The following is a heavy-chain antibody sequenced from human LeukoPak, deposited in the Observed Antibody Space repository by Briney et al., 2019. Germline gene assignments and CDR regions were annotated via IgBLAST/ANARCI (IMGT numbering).Heavy chain of an antibody. CDR1: GFTFDDYG. V-gene: IGHV3-20*04. CDR2: INWNGGST. Sequence: GGSLRLSCAASGFTFDDYGMSWVRQAPGKGLEWVSGINWNGGSTGYADSVKGRFTISRDNAKNSLYLQMNSLRAEDTALYYCARAVGATFRGAFDIWGQGTMVTVSS. D-gene: IGHD1-26*01. J-gene: IGHJ3*02. CDR3: ARAVGATFRGAFDI.